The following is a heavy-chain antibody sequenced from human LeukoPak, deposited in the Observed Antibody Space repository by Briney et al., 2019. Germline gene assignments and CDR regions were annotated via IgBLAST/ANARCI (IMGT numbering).Heavy chain of an antibody. CDR1: GFTFSDHH. V-gene: IGHV3-72*01. J-gene: IGHJ4*02. Sequence: PGGSLRLSCAGSGFTFSDHHMDWVRQAPGKGLEWVGRSKNKDNSYTIDYAASVKGRFTISRDDSKNPLCLQMNSLKTEDTAVYYCVLLFRGLPYWGQGTLVTVSS. CDR2: SKNKDNSYTI. D-gene: IGHD3-10*01. CDR3: VLLFRGLPY.